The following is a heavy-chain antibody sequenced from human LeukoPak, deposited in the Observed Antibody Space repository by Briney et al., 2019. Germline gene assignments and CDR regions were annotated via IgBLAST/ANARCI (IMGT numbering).Heavy chain of an antibody. D-gene: IGHD6-19*01. CDR3: ARVGSSGWSYGMDV. Sequence: GGSLGLSCAASGFTFSDYYMSWIRQAPGKGLEWVSHISSSGSTIYYADSVKGRFTISRDNAKNSLYLQMNSLRAEDTAVYYCARVGSSGWSYGMDVWGQGTTVTVSS. J-gene: IGHJ6*02. CDR1: GFTFSDYY. V-gene: IGHV3-11*01. CDR2: ISSSGSTI.